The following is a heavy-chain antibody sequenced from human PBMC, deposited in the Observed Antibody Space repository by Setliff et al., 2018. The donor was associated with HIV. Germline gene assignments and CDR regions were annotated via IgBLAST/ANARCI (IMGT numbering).Heavy chain of an antibody. CDR2: FIPILDIT. CDR1: GDTSSTYA. Sequence: SVKVSCKASGDTSSTYAINWVRQAPGQGLEWMGQFIPILDITNYAQKFQGRVTITADKSTNTMYVEMTSLTSEDTAVYYCAGPRGDEAFDIWGQGTMVTVSS. V-gene: IGHV1-69*10. J-gene: IGHJ3*02. D-gene: IGHD3-10*01. CDR3: AGPRGDEAFDI.